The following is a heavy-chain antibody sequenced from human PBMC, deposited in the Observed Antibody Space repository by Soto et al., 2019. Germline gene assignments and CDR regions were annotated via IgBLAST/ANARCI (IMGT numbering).Heavy chain of an antibody. CDR1: GFTFSSYG. Sequence: PGGSLRLSCAASGFTFSSYGMHWVRQAPGKGLEWVAVIWYDGSNKYYADSVKGRFTISRDNSKNTLYLQMNSLRAEDTAVYYCARDPRGAARPVDYWGQGTLVTVSS. CDR2: IWYDGSNK. CDR3: ARDPRGAARPVDY. J-gene: IGHJ4*02. V-gene: IGHV3-33*08. D-gene: IGHD6-6*01.